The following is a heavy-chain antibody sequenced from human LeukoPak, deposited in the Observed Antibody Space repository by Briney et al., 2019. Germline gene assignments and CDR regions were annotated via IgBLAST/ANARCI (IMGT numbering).Heavy chain of an antibody. V-gene: IGHV1-8*01. Sequence: ASVKVSCKASGYTFTSYDINWVRQATGQGLEWMGWMNPNSGNTGYAQKFQGRVTMTRNTSISTAYMELSSLRSEDTAVYYCARGRRYCSGGSCYSGYSQHWGQGTLVTVSS. CDR1: GYTFTSYD. D-gene: IGHD2-15*01. J-gene: IGHJ1*01. CDR2: MNPNSGNT. CDR3: ARGRRYCSGGSCYSGYSQH.